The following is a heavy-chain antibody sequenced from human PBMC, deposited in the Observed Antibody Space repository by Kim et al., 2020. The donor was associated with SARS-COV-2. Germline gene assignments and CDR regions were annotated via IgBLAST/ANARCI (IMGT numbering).Heavy chain of an antibody. Sequence: NSSPSFQGHVTISADKSISTAYLQWSSLKASDTAMYYCARRESDTAIDIDYWGRGTLVTVSS. D-gene: IGHD5-18*01. J-gene: IGHJ4*02. V-gene: IGHV5-10-1*01. CDR3: ARRESDTAIDIDY.